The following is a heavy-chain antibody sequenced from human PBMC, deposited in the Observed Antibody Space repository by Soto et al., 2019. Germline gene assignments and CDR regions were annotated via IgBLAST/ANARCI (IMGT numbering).Heavy chain of an antibody. CDR1: GGSISSYY. CDR3: ARRYGHAFDF. Sequence: QVQLHESGPGLVKPSETLSLTCTVSGGSISSYYWSWIRQPPGKGLEWIGYIYYSGSTNYNPSLKSRVTISVDTSKNQFSLKLSSVTAADTAVYYCARRYGHAFDFWGQGTMVPVSS. CDR2: IYYSGST. J-gene: IGHJ3*01. D-gene: IGHD4-17*01. V-gene: IGHV4-59*08.